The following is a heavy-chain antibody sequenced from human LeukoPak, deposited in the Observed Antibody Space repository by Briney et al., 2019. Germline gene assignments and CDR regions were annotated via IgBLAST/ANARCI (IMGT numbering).Heavy chain of an antibody. D-gene: IGHD3-22*01. J-gene: IGHJ4*02. Sequence: GESLKISCKGSGYSFTSYWISWVRQMPGKGLEWMGRIDPSDSYTNYSPSFQGHVTISAGKSISTAYLQWSSLKASDTAMYYCARRHYYDSSGSLNFDYWGQGTLVTVSS. CDR3: ARRHYYDSSGSLNFDY. CDR1: GYSFTSYW. CDR2: IDPSDSYT. V-gene: IGHV5-10-1*01.